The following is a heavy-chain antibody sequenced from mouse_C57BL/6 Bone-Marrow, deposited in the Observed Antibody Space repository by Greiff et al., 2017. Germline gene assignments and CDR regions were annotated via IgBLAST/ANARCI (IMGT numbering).Heavy chain of an antibody. D-gene: IGHD1-1*01. J-gene: IGHJ1*03. CDR1: GFTFSDYG. CDR2: ISSGSSTI. V-gene: IGHV5-17*01. CDR3: ARDYGGSGVYWYFDV. Sequence: EVQLVESGGGLVKPGGSLKLSCAASGFTFSDYGMHWVRQAPEKGLEWVAYISSGSSTIYYADTVKGRFTISRDNAKNTLFLQMTSLRSEDTAMYYCARDYGGSGVYWYFDVWGTGTTVTVSS.